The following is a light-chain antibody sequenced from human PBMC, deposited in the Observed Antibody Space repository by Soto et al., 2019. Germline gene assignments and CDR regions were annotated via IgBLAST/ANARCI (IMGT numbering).Light chain of an antibody. Sequence: QCALTQPRSLSASPGQSVTISCTGTSSDVGGYNYVSWYQQHPGKAPKVVVYDVTKRPSGVPDRFSGSKSGNTASLTISGLQAEDEADYYCCSYAGLHPYVFRSGTKVTVL. J-gene: IGLJ1*01. V-gene: IGLV2-11*01. CDR2: DVT. CDR3: CSYAGLHPYV. CDR1: SSDVGGYNY.